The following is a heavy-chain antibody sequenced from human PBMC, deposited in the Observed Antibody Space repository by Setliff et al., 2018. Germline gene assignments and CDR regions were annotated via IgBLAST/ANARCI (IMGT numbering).Heavy chain of an antibody. CDR1: GGSFSDYY. CDR3: ARDRTAYTYGLDV. D-gene: IGHD3-16*01. Sequence: PSETLSLTCTVYGGSFSDYYWGWIRQSPGKRPEWIAEINQSGNTNYNPSLNSRVSVSVDTPTNQFSLKVFSVTAADTAVYYCARDRTAYTYGLDVWGQGTTVTVSS. J-gene: IGHJ6*02. CDR2: INQSGNT. V-gene: IGHV4-34*01.